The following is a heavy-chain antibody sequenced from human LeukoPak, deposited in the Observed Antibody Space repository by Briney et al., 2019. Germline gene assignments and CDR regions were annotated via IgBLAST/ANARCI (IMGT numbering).Heavy chain of an antibody. D-gene: IGHD2-15*01. J-gene: IGHJ4*02. Sequence: GASVKVSCKASGYTFTGYYMHWERQAPGQGLEWMGWINPNSGGTNYAQKFQGRVTMTRDTSISTAYMELSRLRSDDTAVYYCASSCSGGSCYSHFDYWGQGTLVTVSS. CDR2: INPNSGGT. CDR3: ASSCSGGSCYSHFDY. V-gene: IGHV1-2*02. CDR1: GYTFTGYY.